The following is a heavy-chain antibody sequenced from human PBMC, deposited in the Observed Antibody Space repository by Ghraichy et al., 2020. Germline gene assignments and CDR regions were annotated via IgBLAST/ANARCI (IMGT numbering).Heavy chain of an antibody. CDR1: GYTFTSYY. CDR3: ARVRQSKYLWFGEFAY. Sequence: ASVKVSCKASGYTFTSYYMHWVRQAPGQGLEWMGIINPSGGSTSYAQKFQGRVTMTRDTSTSTVYKELSSLRSEDTAVYYCARVRQSKYLWFGEFAYWGQGTLVTVSS. CDR2: INPSGGST. J-gene: IGHJ4*02. V-gene: IGHV1-46*01. D-gene: IGHD3-10*01.